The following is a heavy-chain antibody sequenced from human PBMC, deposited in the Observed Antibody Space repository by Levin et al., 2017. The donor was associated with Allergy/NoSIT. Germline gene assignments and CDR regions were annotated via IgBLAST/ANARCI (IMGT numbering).Heavy chain of an antibody. Sequence: SETLSLTCTVSGSSISSGYYWGWIRQPPGKGLEWIGSIYHSGSTYYNPSLKSRVTISVDTSKNQFSLKLSSVTAADTAVYYCAGGVGARAFDIWGQGTMVTVSS. J-gene: IGHJ3*02. CDR1: GSSISSGYY. V-gene: IGHV4-38-2*02. CDR2: IYHSGST. D-gene: IGHD1-26*01. CDR3: AGGVGARAFDI.